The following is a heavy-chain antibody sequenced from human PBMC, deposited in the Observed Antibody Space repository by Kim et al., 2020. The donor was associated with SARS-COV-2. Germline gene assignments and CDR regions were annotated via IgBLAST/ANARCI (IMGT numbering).Heavy chain of an antibody. CDR3: ARDRGWLRPCDY. CDR2: IRQDGNEE. CDR1: GFTFSGYW. J-gene: IGHJ4*02. V-gene: IGHV3-7*03. Sequence: GGSLRLSCAASGFTFSGYWMSWVRQAPGKGLEWLATIRQDGNEESYVDSVKGRFTISRDNAKNSVFLQMDSLRADDSGVYYCARDRGWLRPCDYWGQGIRVIVS. D-gene: IGHD5-12*01.